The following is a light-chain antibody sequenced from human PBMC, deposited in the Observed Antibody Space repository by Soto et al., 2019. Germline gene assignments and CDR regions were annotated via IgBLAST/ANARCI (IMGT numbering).Light chain of an antibody. CDR1: QGISSY. J-gene: IGKJ2*01. Sequence: AIRMTQSPSSLSASTGDRVTITCRASQGISSYLAWYQQKPGKAPKLLIYAASTLQSGVPSRFSGSGSGTDFTLTISCLQSEDFATYYCQQHTISMYTFGQGTKLEIK. CDR2: AAS. CDR3: QQHTISMYT. V-gene: IGKV1-8*01.